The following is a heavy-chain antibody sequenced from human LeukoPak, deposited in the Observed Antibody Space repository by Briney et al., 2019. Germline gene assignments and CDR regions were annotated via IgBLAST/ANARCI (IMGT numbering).Heavy chain of an antibody. D-gene: IGHD6-6*01. CDR3: ARDIDRGSSGYYGMDV. CDR2: IYYSGST. V-gene: IGHV4-59*06. Sequence: SETLSLTCTVSGGSMSSYYWSWIRQPPGKGLEWIGYIYYSGSTYYNPSLKSRVTISVDTSKNQFSLKLSSVTAADTAVYYCARDIDRGSSGYYGMDVWGQGTTVTVSS. CDR1: GGSMSSYY. J-gene: IGHJ6*02.